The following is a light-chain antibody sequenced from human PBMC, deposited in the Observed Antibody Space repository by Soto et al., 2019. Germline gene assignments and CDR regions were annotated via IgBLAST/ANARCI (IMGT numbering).Light chain of an antibody. CDR2: VNSDGTQ. J-gene: IGLJ3*02. Sequence: QLVLTQSPSASASLGASVKLTCTLSSGHRSYAIAWHQQQPEKGPRYLMKVNSDGTQIKGDGIPDRFSGSSSGAERYLTIFSLQSEDEADYYCQTWDTGIGVFGGGTKLTVL. CDR1: SGHRSYA. V-gene: IGLV4-69*02. CDR3: QTWDTGIGV.